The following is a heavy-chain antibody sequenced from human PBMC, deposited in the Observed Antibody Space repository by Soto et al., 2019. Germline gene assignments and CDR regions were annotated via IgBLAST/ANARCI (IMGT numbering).Heavy chain of an antibody. J-gene: IGHJ4*02. CDR1: GGSTSSYY. D-gene: IGHD1-26*01. V-gene: IGHV4-59*01. CDR2: MYYSGST. Sequence: QVQLQESGPGLVKPSETLSLTCTVSGGSTSSYYWSWIRQPPGKGLEWIGYMYYSGSTNYNPSLQSRVTISVDTSRNQFSLKLSSVTAADTAVYYCARLRYNGRARFDYWGQGTLVTVSS. CDR3: ARLRYNGRARFDY.